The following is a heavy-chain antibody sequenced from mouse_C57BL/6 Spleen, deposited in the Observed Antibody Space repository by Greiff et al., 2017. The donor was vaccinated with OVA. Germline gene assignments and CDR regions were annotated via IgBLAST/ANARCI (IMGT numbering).Heavy chain of an antibody. J-gene: IGHJ1*03. CDR3: AISTLITTVVDWYFDV. D-gene: IGHD1-1*01. CDR2: IHPSDSAT. CDR1: GYTFTSYW. Sequence: VQLQQPGAELVKPGASVKVSCKASGYTFTSYWMHWVKQRPGQGLEWIGRIHPSDSATNYNQKFKGKATLTVDKSSSTAYMQLSSLTSEDSAVYYCAISTLITTVVDWYFDVWGTGTTVTVSS. V-gene: IGHV1-74*01.